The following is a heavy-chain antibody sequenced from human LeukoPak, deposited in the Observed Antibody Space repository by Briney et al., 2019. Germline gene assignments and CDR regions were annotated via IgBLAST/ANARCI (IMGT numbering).Heavy chain of an antibody. J-gene: IGHJ6*03. CDR1: GYSISSGYY. CDR3: ARVHYYDSSGYKYYYYYYMDV. D-gene: IGHD3-22*01. CDR2: IYHSGST. V-gene: IGHV4-38-2*02. Sequence: SETLSLTCTVSGYSISSGYYWGWIRQPPGKGLEWIGSIYHSGSTYYNPSLKSRVTISVDTSKNQFSLKLSSVTAADTAVYYWARVHYYDSSGYKYYYYYYMDVWGKGTTVTVSS.